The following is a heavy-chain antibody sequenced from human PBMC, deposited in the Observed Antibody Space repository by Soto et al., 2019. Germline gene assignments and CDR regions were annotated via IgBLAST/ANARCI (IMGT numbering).Heavy chain of an antibody. CDR1: GGTFSSYA. CDR3: ASEYSSSWYGFDY. D-gene: IGHD6-13*01. Sequence: SVKVSCKASGGTFSSYAISWVRQAPGQGLEWMGGIIPILGTANYAQKFQGRVTITADESTSTAYMELSSLRSEDTAVYYCASEYSSSWYGFDYWGQGTLVTVSS. CDR2: IIPILGTA. J-gene: IGHJ4*02. V-gene: IGHV1-69*13.